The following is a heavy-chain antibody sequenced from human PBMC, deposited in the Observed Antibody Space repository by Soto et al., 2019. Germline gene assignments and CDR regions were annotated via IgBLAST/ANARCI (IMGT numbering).Heavy chain of an antibody. CDR1: GFTFGDYA. CDR2: IRSKAYGGTT. D-gene: IGHD3-3*01. CDR3: TRAPHYDFWSGYSLYYFDY. J-gene: IGHJ4*02. V-gene: IGHV3-49*04. Sequence: GGSLRLSCTASGFTFGDYAMSWVRQAPGKGLEWVGFIRSKAYGGTTEYAASVKGRFTISRDDSKSIAYLQMNSLKTEDTAVYYCTRAPHYDFWSGYSLYYFDYWGQGTLVTVSS.